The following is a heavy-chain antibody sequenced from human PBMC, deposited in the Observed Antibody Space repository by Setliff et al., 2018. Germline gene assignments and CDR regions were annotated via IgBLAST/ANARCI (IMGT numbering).Heavy chain of an antibody. CDR2: ISHGGGT. V-gene: IGHV4-34*01. J-gene: IGHJ5*02. CDR1: GGSFSAYY. D-gene: IGHD3-22*01. Sequence: SETLSLTCTVYGGSFSAYYWSWIRQPPGKGLEWIGEISHGGGTNYNPSLKSRVTISIDASKNLFSLKLTSVTAADTAVYYCATGDVYDSSAFFSDWFDPWGQGTLVTVSS. CDR3: ATGDVYDSSAFFSDWFDP.